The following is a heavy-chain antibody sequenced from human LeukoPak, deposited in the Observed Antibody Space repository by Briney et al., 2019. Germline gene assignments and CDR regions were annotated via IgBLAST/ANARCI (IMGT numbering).Heavy chain of an antibody. D-gene: IGHD4-17*01. CDR3: ASLRTVSHYYGMDV. V-gene: IGHV3-21*01. CDR2: ISSSSSYI. CDR1: GFTFSSYS. Sequence: GGSLRLSCAASGFTFSSYSMNWVRQAPGKGLEWVSSISSSSSYIYYADSVKGRFTIYRDNAKNSLYLQMNSLRAEDTAVYYCASLRTVSHYYGMDVWGKGTTVTVSS. J-gene: IGHJ6*04.